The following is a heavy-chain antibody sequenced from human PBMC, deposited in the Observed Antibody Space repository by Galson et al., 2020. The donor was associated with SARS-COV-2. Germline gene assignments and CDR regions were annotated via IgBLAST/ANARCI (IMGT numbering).Heavy chain of an antibody. Sequence: GESLKISCAASGFTFTTFAMSWVRQAPGRGLEWAPGISISGVSTLYAGSVKARFTISRDNSKNTLYLQMNSLRAEDTAVYYCTNRGTYYDFWTGYYPADHYGMDVWGQGTTVTVSS. CDR2: ISISGVST. D-gene: IGHD3-3*01. CDR1: GFTFTTFA. CDR3: TNRGTYYDFWTGYYPADHYGMDV. J-gene: IGHJ6*02. V-gene: IGHV3-23*01.